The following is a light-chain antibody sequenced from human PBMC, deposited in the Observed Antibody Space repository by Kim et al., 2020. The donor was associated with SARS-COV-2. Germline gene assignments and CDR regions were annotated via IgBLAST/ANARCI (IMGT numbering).Light chain of an antibody. J-gene: IGLJ1*01. CDR3: SSYTRSSTNYV. CDR1: SSDVGGYNY. CDR2: DVS. Sequence: QEITISCPGTSSDVGGYNYVSWYQQHPGKAPKLMIYDVSNRPSGVSNRFSGSKSGNTASLTISGLQAEDEADYYCSSYTRSSTNYVFGTGTKVTVL. V-gene: IGLV2-14*03.